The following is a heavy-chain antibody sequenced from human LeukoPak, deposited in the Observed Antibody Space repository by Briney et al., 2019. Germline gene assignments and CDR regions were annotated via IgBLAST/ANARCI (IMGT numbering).Heavy chain of an antibody. Sequence: GGSLRLSCGASGFTFSGYWMHWVRQAPGKGLAWVSVIRSDGSITTYADSVKGRFTISRDTAKNTLYLQMNSLRAEDTAVYYCARDGRSGNSDKWGQGTLVSVSS. CDR2: IRSDGSIT. CDR3: ARDGRSGNSDK. V-gene: IGHV3-74*01. D-gene: IGHD1-26*01. J-gene: IGHJ4*02. CDR1: GFTFSGYW.